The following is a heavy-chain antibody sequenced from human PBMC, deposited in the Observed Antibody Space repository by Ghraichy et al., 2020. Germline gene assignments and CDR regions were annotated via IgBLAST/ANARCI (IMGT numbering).Heavy chain of an antibody. D-gene: IGHD6-19*01. CDR1: GFIFSNHG. Sequence: GGSLRLSCAASGFIFSNHGMNWVRQAPGKGLEWVAGISYDGTRQYHADSVKDRFTVSRDDSKNTLDLQMNSLRTEDTAVYYCARDLRGTIAVATQLDYWGQGALVIVSS. V-gene: IGHV3-30*03. J-gene: IGHJ4*02. CDR2: ISYDGTRQ. CDR3: ARDLRGTIAVATQLDY.